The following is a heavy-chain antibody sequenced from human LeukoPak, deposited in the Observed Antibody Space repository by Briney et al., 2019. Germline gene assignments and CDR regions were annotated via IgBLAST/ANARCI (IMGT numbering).Heavy chain of an antibody. Sequence: SVKVSCKASGGTFSSYAISWVRQAPGQGLEWMGGIISIFGTANYAQKFQGRVTITTDESTSTAYMELSSLRSEDTAVYYCARDRYQLLSGDWFDPWGQGTLVTVSS. CDR3: ARDRYQLLSGDWFDP. CDR2: IISIFGTA. CDR1: GGTFSSYA. J-gene: IGHJ5*02. V-gene: IGHV1-69*05. D-gene: IGHD2-2*01.